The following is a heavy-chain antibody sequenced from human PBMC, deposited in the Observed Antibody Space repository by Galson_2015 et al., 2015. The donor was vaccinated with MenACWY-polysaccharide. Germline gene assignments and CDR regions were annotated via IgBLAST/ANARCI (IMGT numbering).Heavy chain of an antibody. CDR2: IGGNGGAT. CDR3: AKESLVVVPEKWFDP. Sequence: SLRLSCAVSGFTFRNFAMNWVRQAPGKGLEWVSAIGGNGGATYYANSVKGRFTISRDNSKNIVYLQLKSLRADDTAVYYCAKESLVVVPEKWFDPWGLGTLVTVSS. V-gene: IGHV3-23*01. J-gene: IGHJ5*02. D-gene: IGHD2-2*01. CDR1: GFTFRNFA.